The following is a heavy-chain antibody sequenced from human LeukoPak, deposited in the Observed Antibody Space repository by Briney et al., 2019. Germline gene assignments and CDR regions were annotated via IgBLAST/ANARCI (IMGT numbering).Heavy chain of an antibody. CDR1: GYTFTNYG. Sequence: ASVKVSCKASGYTFTNYGICWVRQAPGQGLEWMGWISAYNGNTNYAQKLQGRVTMTTDTSTSTAYMELRSLRSDDTAVYYCARDHDYVGSYTFDYWGQGTLVTVSS. CDR2: ISAYNGNT. J-gene: IGHJ4*02. V-gene: IGHV1-18*01. CDR3: ARDHDYVGSYTFDY. D-gene: IGHD1-26*01.